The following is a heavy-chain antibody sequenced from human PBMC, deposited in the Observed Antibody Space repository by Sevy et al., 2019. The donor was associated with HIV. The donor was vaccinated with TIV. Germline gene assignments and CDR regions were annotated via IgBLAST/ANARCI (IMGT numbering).Heavy chain of an antibody. V-gene: IGHV3-15*07. CDR2: IKSKTDGGTT. CDR3: TTDLWVGSTRGY. CDR1: GFTFSNAW. J-gene: IGHJ4*02. D-gene: IGHD1-26*01. Sequence: GGSLRLSCAASGFTFSNAWMNWVRQAPGKGLEWVGRIKSKTDGGTTDYAAPVKGRFSIPRDDSKNTLYLQMNSLKTEDTAMYYCTTDLWVGSTRGYWGQGALVTVSS.